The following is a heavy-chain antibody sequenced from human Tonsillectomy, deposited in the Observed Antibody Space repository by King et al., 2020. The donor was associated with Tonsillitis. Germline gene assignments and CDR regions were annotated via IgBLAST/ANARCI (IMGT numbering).Heavy chain of an antibody. CDR2: ITPISGAA. V-gene: IGHV1-69*14. J-gene: IGHJ4*02. CDR1: GGIFDTYA. CDR3: ARDMHCGGDCYFDY. D-gene: IGHD2-21*02. Sequence: QLVQSGAEVKKPGSSVKVSCNCSGGIFDTYAFRWLRQTPGQGPEWVGGITPISGAAKYAQKFQGRVTITADRSSSTIYMELGSLTSEDTAVYYCARDMHCGGDCYFDYWGQGTLVTVSP.